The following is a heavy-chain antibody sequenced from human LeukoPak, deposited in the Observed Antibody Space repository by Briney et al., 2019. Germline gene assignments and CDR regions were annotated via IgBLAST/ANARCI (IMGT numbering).Heavy chain of an antibody. V-gene: IGHV3-7*04. Sequence: PGGSLRLSCAASGFTFSNYWMRWVRQAPGKGLEWVANIKQDGSEKYYVDSVKGRFTISRDNAKNSVYLQMNSLRAEDTAVYYCARGIAAAGYHAFDIWGQGTMVTVSS. J-gene: IGHJ3*02. CDR2: IKQDGSEK. CDR3: ARGIAAAGYHAFDI. D-gene: IGHD6-13*01. CDR1: GFTFSNYW.